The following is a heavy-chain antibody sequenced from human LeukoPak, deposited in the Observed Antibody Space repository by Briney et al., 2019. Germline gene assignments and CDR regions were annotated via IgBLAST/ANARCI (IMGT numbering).Heavy chain of an antibody. D-gene: IGHD4-11*01. CDR1: GFTFSSYG. CDR2: IRYDGSNK. CDR3: ARGDYHDPTNFDY. Sequence: GSLRLSCAASGFTFSSYGMHWVRQAPGKGLEWVAFIRYDGSNKYYADSVKGRFTISRDNSKNTLYLQMNSLRAEDTAVYYCARGDYHDPTNFDYWGQGTLVTVSS. J-gene: IGHJ4*02. V-gene: IGHV3-30*02.